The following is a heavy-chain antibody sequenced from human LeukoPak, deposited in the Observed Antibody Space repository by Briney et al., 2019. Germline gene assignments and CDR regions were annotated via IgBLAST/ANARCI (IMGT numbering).Heavy chain of an antibody. CDR1: GYTFSGYY. CDR3: ARASSIAVEGYDYYYMDV. V-gene: IGHV1-2*02. J-gene: IGHJ6*03. D-gene: IGHD6-19*01. Sequence: ASVKVSCKASGYTFSGYYMHWVRQAPGQGLEWMGWINPNGDGTNYAQKFQGRVTMTRDTSISTAYMELTRLRSDDTAVYYCARASSIAVEGYDYYYMDVWGKGTTVTVSS. CDR2: INPNGDGT.